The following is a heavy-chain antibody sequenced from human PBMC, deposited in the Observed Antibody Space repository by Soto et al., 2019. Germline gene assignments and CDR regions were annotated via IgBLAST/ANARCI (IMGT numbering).Heavy chain of an antibody. J-gene: IGHJ5*02. D-gene: IGHD6-13*01. V-gene: IGHV3-11*01. CDR3: ARGYSSSWTYNWFDP. CDR2: ISSSGGTK. CDR1: GFSFSDYY. Sequence: QVQLVESGGGLVKPGGSLRLSCAASGFSFSDYYMTWIRQAPGKGLEWVSYISSSGGTKYHADSVKGRFTISRDNAKNSLYLQMNSPRAEDTAVYYCARGYSSSWTYNWFDPWGQGTLVTVSS.